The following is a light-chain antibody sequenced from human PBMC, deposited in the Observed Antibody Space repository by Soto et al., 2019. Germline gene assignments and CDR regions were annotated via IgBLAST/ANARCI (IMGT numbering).Light chain of an antibody. J-gene: IGKJ4*01. V-gene: IGKV3D-15*01. CDR3: QQYNSWPLT. CDR2: DSF. CDR1: HSVGSD. Sequence: PVPIATLPCRASHSVGSDLACYQQKPVQAPRLVIYDSFTRATGVPTRISGSGSGTEFTLTISSLQSEDFAVYYCQQYNSWPLTFGGGTKVDIK.